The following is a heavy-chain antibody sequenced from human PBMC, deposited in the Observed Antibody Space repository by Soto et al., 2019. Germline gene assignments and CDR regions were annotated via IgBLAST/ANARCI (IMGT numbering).Heavy chain of an antibody. CDR2: VSHSGST. Sequence: SETLSLTCTVSGYSICDSYWGWIRQPPGKGLEWIGEVSHSGSTKYNPSLESRVTISVDTSKNQFSLRLSSMTAADTAVYYCARGPYDILSGSRGYFDYWGHGILVTVSS. V-gene: IGHV4-34*01. CDR1: GYSICDSY. D-gene: IGHD3-9*01. J-gene: IGHJ4*01. CDR3: ARGPYDILSGSRGYFDY.